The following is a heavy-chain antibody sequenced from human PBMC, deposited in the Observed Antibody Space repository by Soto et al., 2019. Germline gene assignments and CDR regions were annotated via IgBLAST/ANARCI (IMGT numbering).Heavy chain of an antibody. Sequence: PGGSLRLSCAASGFTFSDYAMHWVRQAPGKGLEWVSVIWFDGSEKYYAESVEGRFTISRDNSENTLHLQMNSLRTEDTAIYYCARDFCRGGSCPFDYWGQGRLVTVSS. V-gene: IGHV3-33*01. CDR2: IWFDGSEK. CDR1: GFTFSDYA. D-gene: IGHD2-15*01. J-gene: IGHJ4*02. CDR3: ARDFCRGGSCPFDY.